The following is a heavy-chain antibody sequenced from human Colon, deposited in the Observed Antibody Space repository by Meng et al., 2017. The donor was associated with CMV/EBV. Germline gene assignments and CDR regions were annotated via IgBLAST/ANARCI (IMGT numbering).Heavy chain of an antibody. CDR3: ARDSGGTPLDAFDI. V-gene: IGHV1-69*10. CDR1: GYTFTSYG. CDR2: IIPILGIA. J-gene: IGHJ3*02. D-gene: IGHD1-26*01. Sequence: SVKVSCKASGYTFTSYGISWVRQAPGQGLEWMGGIIPILGIANYAQKFQGRVTITADKSTSTAYMELSSLRSEDTAVYYCARDSGGTPLDAFDIWGQGTMVTVSS.